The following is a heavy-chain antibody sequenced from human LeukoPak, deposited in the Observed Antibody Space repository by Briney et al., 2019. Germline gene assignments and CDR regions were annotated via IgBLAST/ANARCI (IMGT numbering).Heavy chain of an antibody. V-gene: IGHV3-33*01. D-gene: IGHD6-19*01. CDR1: GFTFSSYG. Sequence: PGGSLRLSCAASGFTFSSYGMHWVRQAPGKGLEWVAVIWYDGSNKYYADSVKGRFTISRDNSKNTLYLQMNSLRAEDTAVYYCARVFSSGWYKDFDYWGQGTLVTVSS. J-gene: IGHJ4*02. CDR3: ARVFSSGWYKDFDY. CDR2: IWYDGSNK.